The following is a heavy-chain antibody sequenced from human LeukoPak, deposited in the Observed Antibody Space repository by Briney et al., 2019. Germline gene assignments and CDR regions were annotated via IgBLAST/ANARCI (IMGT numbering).Heavy chain of an antibody. Sequence: PGGSLRLSCAASGFTFDDYAMHWVRQAPGKGLEWVSGISWNSGSIGYADSVKGRFTISRDNAKNSLYLQMNSLRAEDTAVYYCARDRIFGVLIPFDYWGQGTLVTVSS. CDR3: ARDRIFGVLIPFDY. J-gene: IGHJ4*02. CDR2: ISWNSGSI. D-gene: IGHD3-3*01. CDR1: GFTFDDYA. V-gene: IGHV3-9*01.